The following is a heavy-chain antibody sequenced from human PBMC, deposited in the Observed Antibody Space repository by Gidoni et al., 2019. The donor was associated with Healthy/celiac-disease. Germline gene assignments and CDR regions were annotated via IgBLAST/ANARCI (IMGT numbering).Heavy chain of an antibody. V-gene: IGHV4-31*03. Sequence: QVQLQESGPGLVKPSQTLSLTCTVSGGSISSGGYYWSWIRQHPGKGLEWIGYIYYSGSTYYNPSLKSRVTISVDTSKNQFSLKLSSVTAADTAVYYCAREVVHGSGSDGLIDAFDIWGQGTMVTVSS. CDR2: IYYSGST. CDR3: AREVVHGSGSDGLIDAFDI. CDR1: GGSISSGGYY. D-gene: IGHD3-10*01. J-gene: IGHJ3*02.